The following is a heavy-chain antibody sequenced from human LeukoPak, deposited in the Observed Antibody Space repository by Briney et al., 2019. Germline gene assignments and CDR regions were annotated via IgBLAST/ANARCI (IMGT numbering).Heavy chain of an antibody. CDR3: PRESCPMTTRLVDEC. J-gene: IGHJ6*03. Sequence: PGRSLSPSRAASGFAACSFAMHWVRQAPGKGLEWVAVISKDGSDKYYVDSVKGRFAISRDNSRNSLYLQMNSLRAEDTAVYFCPRESCPMTTRLVDECRGKGITVS. D-gene: IGHD2-2*01. CDR1: GFAACSFA. CDR2: ISKDGSDK. V-gene: IGHV3-30*09.